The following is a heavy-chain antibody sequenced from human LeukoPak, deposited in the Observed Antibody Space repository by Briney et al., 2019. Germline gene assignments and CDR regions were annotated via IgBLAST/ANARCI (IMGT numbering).Heavy chain of an antibody. V-gene: IGHV3-21*01. Sequence: PGGSLRLSCAASGFTFSSYSMNWVRQAPGKGLEWVSSISSSSSYIYYADSVKGRFTISRDNAKNSLYLQMNSLSAEDTAVYYCARDCSSTSCAHDYWGQGTLVTVSS. CDR2: ISSSSSYI. CDR1: GFTFSSYS. D-gene: IGHD2-2*01. CDR3: ARDCSSTSCAHDY. J-gene: IGHJ4*02.